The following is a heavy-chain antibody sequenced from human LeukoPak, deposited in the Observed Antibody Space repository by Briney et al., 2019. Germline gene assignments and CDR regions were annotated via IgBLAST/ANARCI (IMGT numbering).Heavy chain of an antibody. CDR2: ISGNGGST. Sequence: GGSLRLSCAASGFTFSSYAMSWVRQAPGKGLEWVSAISGNGGSTYYADSVKGRFTISSDNSKNTLYLQMNSLRAEDTAVYYCATAGYCSGGSCYSRYYWGQGTLVTVSS. J-gene: IGHJ4*02. CDR1: GFTFSSYA. D-gene: IGHD2-15*01. CDR3: ATAGYCSGGSCYSRYY. V-gene: IGHV3-23*01.